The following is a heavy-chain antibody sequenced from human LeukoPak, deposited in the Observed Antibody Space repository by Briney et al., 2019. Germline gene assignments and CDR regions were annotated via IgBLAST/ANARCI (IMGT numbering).Heavy chain of an antibody. CDR1: GFTFTSYE. CDR3: ARLRGPGSPNYYYYGMDV. V-gene: IGHV3-48*03. CDR2: ISSRGSTI. D-gene: IGHD3-10*01. J-gene: IGHJ6*04. Sequence: GGSLRLSCGGSGFTFTSYEINWVRQAPGKGLEWVSYISSRGSTIYYADSVKGRFTISRDNAKNSLYLQMNSLRAEDTAVYYCARLRGPGSPNYYYYGMDVWGKGTTVTVSS.